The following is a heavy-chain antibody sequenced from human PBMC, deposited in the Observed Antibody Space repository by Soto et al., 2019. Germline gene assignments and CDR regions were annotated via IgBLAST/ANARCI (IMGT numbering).Heavy chain of an antibody. J-gene: IGHJ6*02. CDR1: GGSVSSGSYY. CDR2: IYYSGST. CDR3: ARIAAAGTMGFYYYYGMDV. D-gene: IGHD6-13*01. Sequence: SETLSLTCTVSGGSVSSGSYYWSWIRQPPGKGLEWIGYIYYSGSTNYNPSLKSRVTISVDTSKNQLSLKLSSVTAADTAVYYCARIAAAGTMGFYYYYGMDVWGQGTTVTVSS. V-gene: IGHV4-61*01.